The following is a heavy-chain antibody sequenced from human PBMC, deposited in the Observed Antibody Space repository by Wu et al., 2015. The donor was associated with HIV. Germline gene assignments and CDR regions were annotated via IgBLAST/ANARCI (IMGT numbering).Heavy chain of an antibody. Sequence: QVYLVQSGAEVKKPGASVKISCKASGYVFTRHWMHWARQAPGQGLEWMGWIAGYNGNTNYAHNFQDRVTMTTDTSTSTVYLEVKSLASDDTAVYYCGRGPHPDYWGQGTLVTVSS. J-gene: IGHJ4*02. CDR2: IAGYNGNT. CDR1: GYVFTRHW. V-gene: IGHV1-18*04. CDR3: GRGPHPDY.